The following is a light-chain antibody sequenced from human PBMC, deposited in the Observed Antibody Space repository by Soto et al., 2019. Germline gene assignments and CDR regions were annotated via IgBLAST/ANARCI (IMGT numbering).Light chain of an antibody. J-gene: IGKJ4*01. CDR1: QSVTSK. CDR2: GAS. Sequence: DIVMTQSPATLSVSPGERATLSCRAIQSVTSKLAWYQQKTGQATRLRIYGASTRATGLPARVSGSGSGTEFTLTISSLQSEYFAVYYCQQYNNWPPLTFGGGTKVEIK. CDR3: QQYNNWPPLT. V-gene: IGKV3-15*01.